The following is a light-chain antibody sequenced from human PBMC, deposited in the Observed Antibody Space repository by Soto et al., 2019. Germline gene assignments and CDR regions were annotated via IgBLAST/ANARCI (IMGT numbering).Light chain of an antibody. CDR2: DAS. Sequence: EMVLTQSPGTLSLSPGERATLSCRALQSISSNYLAWYQQKPGQAPRLLISDASNRATGIPARFSGSGSGTDFTPTISSLEPEDFAVYYCHQRQYWPPITFGQGTRLEIK. J-gene: IGKJ5*01. CDR3: HQRQYWPPIT. CDR1: QSISSNY. V-gene: IGKV3-11*01.